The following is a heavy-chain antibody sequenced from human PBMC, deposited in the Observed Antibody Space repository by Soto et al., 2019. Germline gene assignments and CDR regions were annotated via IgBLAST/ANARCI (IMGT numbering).Heavy chain of an antibody. Sequence: SETLSLTCTVSGGSISSGDYYWSWIRQHPGKGLEWIGYIYHSGSTYYNPSLKSRVTISVDTSKNQFSLKVSSVTAADTAVYYCAREAAGILNWFDPWGQGTLVTVSS. CDR1: GGSISSGDYY. CDR2: IYHSGST. D-gene: IGHD6-25*01. CDR3: AREAAGILNWFDP. J-gene: IGHJ5*02. V-gene: IGHV4-31*03.